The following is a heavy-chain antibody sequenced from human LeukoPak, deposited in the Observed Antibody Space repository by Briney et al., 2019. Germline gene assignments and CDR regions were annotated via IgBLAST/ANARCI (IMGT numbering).Heavy chain of an antibody. CDR2: IYTSGST. V-gene: IGHV4-4*07. CDR3: ASSPNWNYARGAFDI. CDR1: GGSISSYY. J-gene: IGHJ3*02. D-gene: IGHD1-7*01. Sequence: SETLSLTCTVSGGSISSYYWSWIRQPAGKGLEWIGRIYTSGSTNYNPSLKSRVTMSVDTSKNQFSLKLSSVTAADTAVYYCASSPNWNYARGAFDIWGQGTMVTVSP.